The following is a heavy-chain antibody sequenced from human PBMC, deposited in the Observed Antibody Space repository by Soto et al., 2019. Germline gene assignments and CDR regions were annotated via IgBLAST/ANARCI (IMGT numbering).Heavy chain of an antibody. V-gene: IGHV3-74*01. CDR1: GFTFSRYW. CDR3: VRDDFSFDY. J-gene: IGHJ4*02. Sequence: GGSLRLSCAASGFTFSRYWMNWVRQTPGKGLVWVSRIDSDGTDTDYADSVKGRFTISRDNAKNTLYLQMNSLRAEDTAVYYCVRDDFSFDYWGQGTLVTVSS. CDR2: IDSDGTDT. D-gene: IGHD4-4*01.